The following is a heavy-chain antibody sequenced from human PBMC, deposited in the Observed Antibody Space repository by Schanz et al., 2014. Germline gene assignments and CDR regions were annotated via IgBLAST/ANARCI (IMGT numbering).Heavy chain of an antibody. D-gene: IGHD6-6*01. CDR3: ARAGQDFEYSSLSPIWYFDL. V-gene: IGHV1-2*02. CDR2: INPNSGGT. J-gene: IGHJ2*01. CDR1: GYTFTRYY. Sequence: QVQLVQSGAEVKKPGASVKVSCKASGYTFTRYYIHWVRQAPGQGLEWMGWINPNSGGTNYAQKFQGRVTMTRDTSISTAYMELSRLRSDDTAVYYCARAGQDFEYSSLSPIWYFDLWGRGTLVTVSS.